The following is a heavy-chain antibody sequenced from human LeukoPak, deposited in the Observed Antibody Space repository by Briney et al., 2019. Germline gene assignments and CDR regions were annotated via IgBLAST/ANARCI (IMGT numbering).Heavy chain of an antibody. D-gene: IGHD1/OR15-1a*01. CDR2: IRSNIYGGTT. CDR1: GLRFGDYA. J-gene: IGHJ4*02. Sequence: SLRLSCRTSGLRFGDYAMSWVRRAPGKGLEWVAFIRSNIYGGTTEYAASVRGRLTISRDDSESSVYLQMNSLKTEDTAVYYCTRDHWNTFDYWGQGTLVTVSS. V-gene: IGHV3-49*04. CDR3: TRDHWNTFDY.